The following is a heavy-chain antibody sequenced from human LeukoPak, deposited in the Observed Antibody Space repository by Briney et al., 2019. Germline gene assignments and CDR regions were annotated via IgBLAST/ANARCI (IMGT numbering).Heavy chain of an antibody. V-gene: IGHV1-18*01. J-gene: IGHJ4*02. Sequence: ASVKVSCKASGYTFTGYGISWVRQAPGQGLEWMGWISAYNGNTNYAQKLQGRVTMTTDTSTSTAYMELRSLRSDDTAVYYCARDEYSSGWSGGFDYWGQGTLVTVSS. CDR3: ARDEYSSGWSGGFDY. CDR2: ISAYNGNT. D-gene: IGHD6-19*01. CDR1: GYTFTGYG.